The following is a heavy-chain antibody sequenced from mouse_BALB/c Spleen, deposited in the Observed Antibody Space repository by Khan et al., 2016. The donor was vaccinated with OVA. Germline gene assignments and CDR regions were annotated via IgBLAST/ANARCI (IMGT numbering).Heavy chain of an antibody. CDR2: ISYSGRT. D-gene: IGHD4-1*01. Sequence: EVELVESGPGLVKPSQSLSLTCTVTGYSITSDYAWNWIRQFPGNKLEWMGYISYSGRTSYNPSLKSRISVPRDTSNNQFFLQLNSVTTEDTATYYGAMGRTYWGQGTLVTVSA. V-gene: IGHV3-2*02. J-gene: IGHJ3*01. CDR1: GYSITSDYA. CDR3: AMGRTY.